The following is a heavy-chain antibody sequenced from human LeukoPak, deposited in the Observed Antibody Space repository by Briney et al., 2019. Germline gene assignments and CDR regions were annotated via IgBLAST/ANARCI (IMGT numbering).Heavy chain of an antibody. J-gene: IGHJ6*03. Sequence: GGSLRLSCAASGFTFDDYGMSWVRQAPGKGLEWVSNINWNGDSTGYADSVKGRFTISRDNGKNSLYLQMNSLRAEDTALYYCARAPGVRYYYYMDVWGKGTTVTVSS. D-gene: IGHD2-8*01. V-gene: IGHV3-20*04. CDR1: GFTFDDYG. CDR3: ARAPGVRYYYYMDV. CDR2: INWNGDST.